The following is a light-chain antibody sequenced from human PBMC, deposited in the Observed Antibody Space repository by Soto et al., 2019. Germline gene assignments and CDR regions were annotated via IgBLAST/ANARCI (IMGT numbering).Light chain of an antibody. CDR3: QQRSKWPNT. CDR1: QSVSSY. CDR2: DAS. V-gene: IGKV3-11*01. J-gene: IGKJ2*01. Sequence: EIVLTQSPATLSLSPGERATLSCRASQSVSSYLAWYQQKPGQAPRRLIYDASNMANGIPARFSGSGSGTDFTLTISSLEPEDFAVYYCQQRSKWPNTFGQGTKLEIK.